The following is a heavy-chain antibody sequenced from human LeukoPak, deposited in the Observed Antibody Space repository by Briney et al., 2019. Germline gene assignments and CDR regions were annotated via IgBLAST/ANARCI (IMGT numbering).Heavy chain of an antibody. CDR1: GYTFTSYG. Sequence: ASVKVSCKASGYTFTSYGISWVRQAPGQGLEWMGWISAYNGNTNYAQKLQGRITMTTDTSTSTAYMELRSLRSDDTAVYYCARVPLYSYDSSGHCDYWGQGTLVTVSS. D-gene: IGHD3-22*01. V-gene: IGHV1-18*01. CDR3: ARVPLYSYDSSGHCDY. CDR2: ISAYNGNT. J-gene: IGHJ4*02.